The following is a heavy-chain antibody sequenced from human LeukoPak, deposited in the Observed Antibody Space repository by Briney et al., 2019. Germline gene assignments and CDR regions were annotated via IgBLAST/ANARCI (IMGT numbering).Heavy chain of an antibody. D-gene: IGHD3-10*01. CDR1: GFTLSSYA. CDR2: ISGSGGST. V-gene: IGHV3-23*01. CDR3: AKDPARPIYYGSGQDY. Sequence: GGSLRLSCAASGFTLSSYAMSWVRQAPGKRLEWVSAISGSGGSTYYADSVRGRFTISRDNSKNTLYLQMNSLRAEDTAVYYWAKDPARPIYYGSGQDYWGQGTLVTVSS. J-gene: IGHJ4*02.